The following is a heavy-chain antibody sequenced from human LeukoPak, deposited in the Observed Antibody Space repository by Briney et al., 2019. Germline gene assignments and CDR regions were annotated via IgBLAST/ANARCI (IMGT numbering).Heavy chain of an antibody. CDR3: AKIGGYYNY. CDR1: GFTFSSYS. Sequence: GGSLRLSCAASGFTFSSYSMNWVRQAPGKGLEWVSFISTSSSYIHNADSVKGRFTISRDNAENSLYLQMNSLRAEDTAVYYCAKIGGYYNYWGQGTLVTVSS. D-gene: IGHD1-26*01. V-gene: IGHV3-21*04. J-gene: IGHJ4*02. CDR2: ISTSSSYI.